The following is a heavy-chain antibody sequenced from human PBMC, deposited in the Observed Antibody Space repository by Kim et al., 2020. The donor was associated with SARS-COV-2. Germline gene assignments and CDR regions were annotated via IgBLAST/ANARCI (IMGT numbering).Heavy chain of an antibody. CDR2: INHNGNT. D-gene: IGHD6-19*01. CDR3: ARLYVAVAFDY. Sequence: SETLSLTCGVYGGSFSGYWWSWIRQPPGTGLEWIGEINHNGNTNQNPSLESRVTMSVDTSKKQFSLKLSSVTAADTAVYYCARLYVAVAFDYWGQGTLVTVSS. V-gene: IGHV4-34*01. CDR1: GGSFSGYW. J-gene: IGHJ4*02.